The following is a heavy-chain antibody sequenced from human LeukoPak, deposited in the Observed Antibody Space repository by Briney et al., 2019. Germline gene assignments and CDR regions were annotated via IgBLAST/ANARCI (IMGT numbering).Heavy chain of an antibody. J-gene: IGHJ4*02. D-gene: IGHD6-13*01. CDR2: INPTGGST. V-gene: IGHV1-46*01. Sequence: ASVKVSCKASGYTFPSYFMHWVRQAPGQGLEWMGIINPTGGSTTYAQKSQGRVTMTRDTSTSTVYMELSSLRSDDTAVYYCARTAAHRFDYWGQGTLVTVSS. CDR3: ARTAAHRFDY. CDR1: GYTFPSYF.